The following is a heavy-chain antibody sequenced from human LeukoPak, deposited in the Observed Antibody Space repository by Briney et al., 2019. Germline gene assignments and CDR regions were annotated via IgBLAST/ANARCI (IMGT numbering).Heavy chain of an antibody. CDR3: AKYCSGGSCYCPEDFQH. V-gene: IGHV3-23*01. Sequence: GGSLRLSCEASGFTFSSYLMSWVRQAPGKGLEWFLAISGSGGSTYYTYSVKGRVTISRDNSKNSLYLQMNSLNAADTAIYYCAKYCSGGSCYCPEDFQHWGQGTLVTVSS. D-gene: IGHD2-15*01. CDR2: ISGSGGST. J-gene: IGHJ1*01. CDR1: GFTFSSYL.